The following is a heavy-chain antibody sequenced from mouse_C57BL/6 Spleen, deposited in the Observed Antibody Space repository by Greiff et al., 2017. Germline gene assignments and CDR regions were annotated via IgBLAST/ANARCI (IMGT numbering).Heavy chain of an antibody. CDR2: IWSGGST. CDR3: ARNNQIYDGYLYAMDY. V-gene: IGHV2-2*01. J-gene: IGHJ4*01. CDR1: GFSLTSYG. D-gene: IGHD2-3*01. Sequence: QVQLQQSGPGLVQPSQSLSITCTVSGFSLTSYGVHWVRQSPGKGLEWLGVIWSGGSTDYNAAFISRLSISKDNSKSQVFFKMNSLQADDTAIYYYARNNQIYDGYLYAMDYWGQGTSVIVSS.